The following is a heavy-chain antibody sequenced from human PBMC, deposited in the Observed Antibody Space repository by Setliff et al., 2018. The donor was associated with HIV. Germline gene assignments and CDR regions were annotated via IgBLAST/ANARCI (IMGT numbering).Heavy chain of an antibody. Sequence: GGSLRLSCAASGYSFGIYWMHWVRQAPGKGLEWVSSVSGRGSDKYYADSVKGRFIISRDNSRNTLYLQMTGLRADDTAVYYCAKTPLALVRGAQPYFDYWGQGTLVTVSS. CDR2: VSGRGSDK. CDR3: AKTPLALVRGAQPYFDY. CDR1: GYSFGIYW. D-gene: IGHD3-10*01. J-gene: IGHJ4*02. V-gene: IGHV3-23*01.